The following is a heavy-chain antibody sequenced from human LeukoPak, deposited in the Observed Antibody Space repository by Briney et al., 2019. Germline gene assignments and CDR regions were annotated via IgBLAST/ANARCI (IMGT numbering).Heavy chain of an antibody. CDR3: ACLYGDDWYFDL. Sequence: ASVKVSCKASGYTFTGYYMHWVRQAPGQGLEWMGRINPNSGGTNYAQKFQGRVTMTRDTSISTAYMELSRLRSDDTAVYYCACLYGDDWYFDLRGRGTLVTVSS. V-gene: IGHV1-2*06. D-gene: IGHD4-17*01. CDR1: GYTFTGYY. CDR2: INPNSGGT. J-gene: IGHJ2*01.